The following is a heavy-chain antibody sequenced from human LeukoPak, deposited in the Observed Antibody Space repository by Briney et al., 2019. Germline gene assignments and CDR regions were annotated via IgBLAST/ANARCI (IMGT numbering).Heavy chain of an antibody. V-gene: IGHV3-20*04. Sequence: GGSLRLSCAASGFTFDDYGMSWVRQAPGKGLEWVSGINWNGGSTGYADSVKGRFTISRDNAENSLSLQMNSLRDEDTAVYYCARLLGEATIFEYWGQGTLVTVSS. CDR1: GFTFDDYG. CDR3: ARLLGEATIFEY. D-gene: IGHD3-16*01. CDR2: INWNGGST. J-gene: IGHJ4*02.